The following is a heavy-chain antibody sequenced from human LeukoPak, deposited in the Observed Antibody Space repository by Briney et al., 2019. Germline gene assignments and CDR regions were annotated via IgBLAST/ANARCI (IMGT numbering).Heavy chain of an antibody. Sequence: GGSLRLSCTASGLTSSSFWMTWVRQAPQKGPEWVASVTHDGSASYSADPVKGRSTFSKDHAKNSSHLHMNMLPAEATAIYYCATYFRAALCIGPSCPITRFDYWGQGTLATVSS. V-gene: IGHV3-7*01. J-gene: IGHJ4*02. CDR3: ATYFRAALCIGPSCPITRFDY. D-gene: IGHD2-2*01. CDR1: GLTSSSFW. CDR2: VTHDGSAS.